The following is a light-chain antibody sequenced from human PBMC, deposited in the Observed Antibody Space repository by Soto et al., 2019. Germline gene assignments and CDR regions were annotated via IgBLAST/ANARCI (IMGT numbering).Light chain of an antibody. CDR3: QQYNNWPLT. J-gene: IGKJ4*01. CDR2: GAT. Sequence: ETVTTQSPATLSVSPGERATLSCRAGQSISNNLAWYQQNPGQAPRLLIYGATTRATGIPSRFSGSGSGTEFTLTISSLQSEDFAVYYCQQYNNWPLTFGGGTKVEIK. CDR1: QSISNN. V-gene: IGKV3-15*01.